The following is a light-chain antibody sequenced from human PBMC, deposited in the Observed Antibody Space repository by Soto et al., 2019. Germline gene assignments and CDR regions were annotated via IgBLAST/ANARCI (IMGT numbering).Light chain of an antibody. Sequence: ELVLTQSPGTLSLSPGERATLSCRASESVRNNSLAWYQQHPGQAPRLLIFGASSRATGIPDRFTGSGSGADFSLTISRLEPEDSAVSFCHHYGSGADTFGQGTQLEIK. V-gene: IGKV3-20*01. CDR1: ESVRNNS. CDR3: HHYGSGADT. J-gene: IGKJ2*01. CDR2: GAS.